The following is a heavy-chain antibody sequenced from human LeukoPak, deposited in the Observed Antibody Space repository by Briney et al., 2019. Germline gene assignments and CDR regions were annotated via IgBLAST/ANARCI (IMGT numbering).Heavy chain of an antibody. V-gene: IGHV4-30-4*01. CDR2: IYYSGST. J-gene: IGHJ4*01. CDR3: ARDPPYYYDSSGPGY. Sequence: SETLSLTCTVSGGSISSGDYYWSWIRQPPGKGLVWIGYIYYSGSTYYNPSLKSRVTISVDTSKNQFSLKLSSVTAADTAVYYCARDPPYYYDSSGPGYWGQGTLVTVSS. CDR1: GGSISSGDYY. D-gene: IGHD3-22*01.